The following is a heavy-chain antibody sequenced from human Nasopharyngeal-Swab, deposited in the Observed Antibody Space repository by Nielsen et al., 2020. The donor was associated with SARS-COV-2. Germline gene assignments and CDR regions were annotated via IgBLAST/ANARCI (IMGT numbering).Heavy chain of an antibody. CDR3: RRLVYGDNYRFDC. Sequence: WIRQPPGKALEWLALIYWDDYKRYSPSLKSRLTITQDTSKNQVVLTVTNMDPVDTATYYCRRLVYGDNYRFDCWGQGALVTVSS. D-gene: IGHD4/OR15-4a*01. CDR2: IYWDDYK. V-gene: IGHV2-5*02. J-gene: IGHJ4*02.